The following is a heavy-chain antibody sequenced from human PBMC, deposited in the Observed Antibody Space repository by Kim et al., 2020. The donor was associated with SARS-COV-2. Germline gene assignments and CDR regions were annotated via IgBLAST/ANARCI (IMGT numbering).Heavy chain of an antibody. V-gene: IGHV4-61*07. D-gene: IGHD6-19*01. Sequence: NPRLKSRVTISVDTSKNQFSLKLSSVTAAETAVYYCARLARGSGGSFDYWGQGTLVTVSS. CDR3: ARLARGSGGSFDY. J-gene: IGHJ4*02.